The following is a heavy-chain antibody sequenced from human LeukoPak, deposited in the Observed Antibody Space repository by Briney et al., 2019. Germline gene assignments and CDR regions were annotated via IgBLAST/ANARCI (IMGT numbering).Heavy chain of an antibody. J-gene: IGHJ4*02. D-gene: IGHD6-19*01. CDR3: AKDLSADSGRIDY. CDR2: ISWNSGSI. CDR1: GFTFDDYT. Sequence: SLRFSCAASGFTFDDYTMHWVRQAPGKGLEWVSGISWNSGSIGYADSVKGRFTISRDNAKNSLYLQMNSLRAEDTALYYCAKDLSADSGRIDYWGQGTLVTVSS. V-gene: IGHV3-9*01.